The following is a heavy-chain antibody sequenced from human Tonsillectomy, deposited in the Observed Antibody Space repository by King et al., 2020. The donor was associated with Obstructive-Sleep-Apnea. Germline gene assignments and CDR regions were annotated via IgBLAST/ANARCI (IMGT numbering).Heavy chain of an antibody. CDR2: IYYSGST. Sequence: LQLQESGPGLVKPSQTLSLTCTVSGGSISSGNYYWSWIRQHPGKGLEWIGSIYYSGSTYYSPSLKCRLTISVDTSKDHLSLKLSSVTAADTAVYYCARGTGGYDNLTGYYNSYFQHWGQGTLVTVSS. CDR3: ARGTGGYDNLTGYYNSYFQH. J-gene: IGHJ1*01. CDR1: GGSISSGNYY. V-gene: IGHV4-31*03. D-gene: IGHD3-9*01.